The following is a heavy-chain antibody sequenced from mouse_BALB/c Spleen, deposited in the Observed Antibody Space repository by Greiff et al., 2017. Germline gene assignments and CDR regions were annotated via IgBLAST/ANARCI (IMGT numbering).Heavy chain of an antibody. Sequence: EVKLVESGGGLVKPGGSLKLSCAASGFTFSSYAMSWVRQSPEKRLEWVAEISSGGSYTYYPDTVTGRFTISRDNAKNTLYLEMSSLRSEDTAMYCCASDLLWGAMDYWGQGTSVTVSS. V-gene: IGHV5-9-4*01. J-gene: IGHJ4*01. CDR1: GFTFSSYA. CDR2: ISSGGSYT. D-gene: IGHD2-1*01. CDR3: ASDLLWGAMDY.